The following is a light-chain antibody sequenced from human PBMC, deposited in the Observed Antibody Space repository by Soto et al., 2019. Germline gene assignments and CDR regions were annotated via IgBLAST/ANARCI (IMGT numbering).Light chain of an antibody. CDR1: QGISNY. Sequence: DIQMTQSPSSLSASVGDKVTITCRASQGISNYLVLYQQKLVKVPKLLIYAASTLQSGVPSRFSGSGSGTDFTLTISSLQPEDVATYYCQNYNGAPWTFGQGTKVDIK. CDR3: QNYNGAPWT. V-gene: IGKV1-27*01. CDR2: AAS. J-gene: IGKJ1*01.